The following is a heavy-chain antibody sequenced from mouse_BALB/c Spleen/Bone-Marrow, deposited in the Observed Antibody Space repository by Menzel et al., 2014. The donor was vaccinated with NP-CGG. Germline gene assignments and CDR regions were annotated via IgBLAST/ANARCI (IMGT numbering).Heavy chain of an antibody. CDR1: GYTFTEYI. CDR3: ARHEKANYGNYAMDY. CDR2: FYPGSGSI. V-gene: IGHV1-62-2*01. Sequence: QVQLKQSGAELVKPGASVKLSCKASGYTFTEYIIRWVKQRSGQGLEWIGWFYPGSGSIKYNEKFKDKATLTADKSSSTVYMELSRLTSEDSAVYFCARHEKANYGNYAMDYWGQGTSVTVSS. D-gene: IGHD1-1*01. J-gene: IGHJ4*01.